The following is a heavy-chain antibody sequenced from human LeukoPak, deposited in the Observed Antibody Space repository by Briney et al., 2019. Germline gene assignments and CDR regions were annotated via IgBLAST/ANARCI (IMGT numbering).Heavy chain of an antibody. CDR3: ARERDEAFDI. Sequence: GGSLRLSCVGSGFAFSTYSMNWVRQAPGKGLEWVSSISGRTTSTYYADSVKGRFTTSRDNAKNSLYLQMNSLRAEDTAAYYCARERDEAFDIWGQGTMVTVSS. CDR1: GFAFSTYS. CDR2: ISGRTTST. J-gene: IGHJ3*02. V-gene: IGHV3-21*01.